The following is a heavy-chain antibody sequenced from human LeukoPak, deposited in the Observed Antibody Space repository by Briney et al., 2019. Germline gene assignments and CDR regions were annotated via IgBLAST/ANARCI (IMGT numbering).Heavy chain of an antibody. CDR1: GFTFSSYG. Sequence: GGSLRLSCAASGFTFSSYGMSWVRQAPGKGLEWVSYISSSGSTIYYADSVKGRFTISRDNAKNSLYLQMNSLRAEDTAVYYCARGRGYGDPRYYYYYYMDVWGKGTTVTISS. J-gene: IGHJ6*03. CDR2: ISSSGSTI. D-gene: IGHD4-17*01. V-gene: IGHV3-48*04. CDR3: ARGRGYGDPRYYYYYYMDV.